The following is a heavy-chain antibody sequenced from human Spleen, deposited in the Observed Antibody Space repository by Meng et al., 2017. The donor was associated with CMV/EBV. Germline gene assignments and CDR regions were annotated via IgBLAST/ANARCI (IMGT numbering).Heavy chain of an antibody. CDR3: AREKTGYSINDAFDI. CDR1: GGSISSSSYY. V-gene: IGHV4-39*07. CDR2: IYYSGST. J-gene: IGHJ3*02. Sequence: SETLSLTCTVSGGSISSSSYYWGWIRQPPGKGLEWIGSIYYSGSTYYNPSLKSRVTISVDTSKNQFSLKLSSVTAADTAMYYCAREKTGYSINDAFDIWGQGTMVTVSS. D-gene: IGHD3-9*01.